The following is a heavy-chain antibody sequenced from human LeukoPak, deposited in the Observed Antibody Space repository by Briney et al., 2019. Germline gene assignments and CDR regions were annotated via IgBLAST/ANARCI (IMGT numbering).Heavy chain of an antibody. CDR1: AVSISSSNSY. J-gene: IGHJ4*02. D-gene: IGHD3/OR15-3a*01. Sequence: SETLSLTCTVSAVSISSSNSYWGWIRQPPGKGLEWIGSIYYSGNTYYNASLKSQVSISIDTSKNQFSLRLTSVTAADTAVYYCARQTGSGLFILPGGQGTLVTVSS. CDR3: ARQTGSGLFILP. V-gene: IGHV4-39*01. CDR2: IYYSGNT.